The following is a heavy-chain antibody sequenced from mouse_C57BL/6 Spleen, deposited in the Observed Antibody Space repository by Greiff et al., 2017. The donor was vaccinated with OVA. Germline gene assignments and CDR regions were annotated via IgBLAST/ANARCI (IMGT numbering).Heavy chain of an antibody. J-gene: IGHJ4*01. CDR2: IWRGGST. CDR3: AKSDTTVVAKDAMDY. CDR1: GFSLTSYG. D-gene: IGHD1-1*01. V-gene: IGHV2-5*01. Sequence: VQLQQSGPGLVQPSQSLSITCTVSGFSLTSYGVHWVRQSPGKGLEWLGVIWRGGSTDYNAAFMSRLSITKDNSKSQVFFKMNSLQADDTAIYYCAKSDTTVVAKDAMDYWGQGTSVTVSS.